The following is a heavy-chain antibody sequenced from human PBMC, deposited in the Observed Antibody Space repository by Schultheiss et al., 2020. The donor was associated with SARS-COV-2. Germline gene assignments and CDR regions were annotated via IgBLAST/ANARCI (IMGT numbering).Heavy chain of an antibody. CDR2: IYATGST. J-gene: IGHJ5*02. Sequence: SETLSLTCTVSGGSISSYYWSWIRQPAGKGLEWIGRIYATGSTNYNPSLKSRVTISVDTSKNQFSLKLSSVTAADTAVYYCARGGGYGESNWFDPCGQGTLVTVSS. D-gene: IGHD4-17*01. CDR3: ARGGGYGESNWFDP. CDR1: GGSISSYY. V-gene: IGHV4-4*07.